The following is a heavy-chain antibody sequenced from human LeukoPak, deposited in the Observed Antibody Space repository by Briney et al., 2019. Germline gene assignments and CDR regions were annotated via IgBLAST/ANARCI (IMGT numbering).Heavy chain of an antibody. V-gene: IGHV4-4*02. D-gene: IGHD6-19*01. CDR1: GGSISDDSVNRNSW. CDR3: ARDSSAPRSYFALDV. CDR2: VSLAGIT. J-gene: IGHJ6*01. Sequence: SETLSLTCTVSGGSISDDSVNRNSWWNGVGQAPGKGLEWIGDVSLAGITNSHPSLLGRVTISLDKSAKQVSLRLTSVTAADTAIYYCARDSSAPRSYFALDVWGQGTTVTVSS.